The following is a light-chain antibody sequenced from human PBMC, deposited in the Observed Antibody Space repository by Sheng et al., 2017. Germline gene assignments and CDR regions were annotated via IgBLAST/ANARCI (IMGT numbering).Light chain of an antibody. J-gene: IGKJ1*01. CDR1: QDIKTY. V-gene: IGKV1-5*03. CDR3: QQYKTYLGT. CDR2: QSS. Sequence: DIQMTQSPSSLSAFVGDRVTITCQASQDIKTYLNWYQQKPGKAPKLLIFQSSTLQSGVPSRFSGSGSGTEFTLTISTLQPDDFATYYCQQYKTYLGTFGQGTKVETK.